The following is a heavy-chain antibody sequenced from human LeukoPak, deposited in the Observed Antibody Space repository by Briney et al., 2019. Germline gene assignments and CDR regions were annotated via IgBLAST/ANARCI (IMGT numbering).Heavy chain of an antibody. Sequence: SETLSLTCAVYGGSFSGYYWSWIRQPPGKGLEWIGEINHSGSTNYNPSLKSRVTISVDTSKNQFSLKLRSVTAADTAVYYCARGVVPAAIGGWFDPWGQGTLVTVSS. CDR3: ARGVVPAAIGGWFDP. D-gene: IGHD2-2*02. CDR1: GGSFSGYY. V-gene: IGHV4-34*01. CDR2: INHSGST. J-gene: IGHJ5*02.